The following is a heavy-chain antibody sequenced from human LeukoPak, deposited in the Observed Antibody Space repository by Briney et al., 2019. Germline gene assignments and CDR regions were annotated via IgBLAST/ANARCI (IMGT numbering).Heavy chain of an antibody. CDR2: INPDSGDA. Sequence: GASVKVSCKASGYTFTSHDINWMRQASGQGLEWMGYINPDSGDAGYAREFQGRLTVTRDNSITTAYMELDSLTAADTAVYYCTRGWDHWGLGTLVTVSS. V-gene: IGHV1-8*01. CDR1: GYTFTSHD. CDR3: TRGWDH. J-gene: IGHJ4*02.